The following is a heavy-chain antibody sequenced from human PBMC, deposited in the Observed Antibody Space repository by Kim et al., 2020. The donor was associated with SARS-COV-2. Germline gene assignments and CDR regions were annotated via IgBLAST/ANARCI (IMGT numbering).Heavy chain of an antibody. CDR2: ISSRATTL. J-gene: IGHJ4*02. CDR3: AREVATDFDL. V-gene: IGHV3-48*03. CDR1: GFSFSGYE. D-gene: IGHD5-12*01. Sequence: GGSLRLSCTASGFSFSGYEMNWVRQAPGKGLEWLSYISSRATTLYYADSVKGRFIISRDDAKQSLYLQMNSLRAEDTAVYYCAREVATDFDLWGQGTLVT.